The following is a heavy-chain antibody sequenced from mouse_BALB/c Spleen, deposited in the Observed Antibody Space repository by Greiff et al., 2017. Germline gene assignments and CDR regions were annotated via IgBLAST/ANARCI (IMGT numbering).Heavy chain of an antibody. CDR1: GYTFTSNW. J-gene: IGHJ3*01. V-gene: IGHV1S127*01. Sequence: QVQLQQPGAELVKPGASVKMSCKASGYTFTSNWMHWVKQRPGQGLEWIGVIDPTDSYTSYNQKFKGKATLTVDTSSSTAYMQYSSLTSEDSAVYYSTKNYRYGAGHWFAYWGQGTLVTVSA. CDR3: TKNYRYGAGHWFAY. CDR2: IDPTDSYT. D-gene: IGHD2-12*01.